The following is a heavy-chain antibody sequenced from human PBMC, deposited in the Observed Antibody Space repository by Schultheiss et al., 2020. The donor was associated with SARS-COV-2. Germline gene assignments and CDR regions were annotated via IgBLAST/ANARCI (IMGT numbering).Heavy chain of an antibody. CDR1: GFTVSGNY. J-gene: IGHJ4*02. CDR2: ISVSGRVT. V-gene: IGHV3-11*04. CDR3: ATCSHTMVEPFDF. D-gene: IGHD1-1*01. Sequence: GGSLRLSCAASGFTVSGNYMSWVRQAPGKGLEWVSYISVSGRVTYYADSVKGRFTISRDNAKNSLFLQMNSLSAEDTALYYCATCSHTMVEPFDFWGQGILVTVSS.